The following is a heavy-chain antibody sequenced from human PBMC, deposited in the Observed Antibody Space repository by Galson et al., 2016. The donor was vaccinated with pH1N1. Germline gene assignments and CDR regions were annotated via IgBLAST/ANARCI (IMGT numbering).Heavy chain of an antibody. Sequence: SVKVSCKASGGTLSSYAISWVRQAPGQGLEWMGNILPILGIPDYAQKFQDRVKITADKSTNTAYLELSSLRSEDTAVYYCARDREDCWSGYLFDYWGQGTLVTVAS. D-gene: IGHD3-3*01. CDR1: GGTLSSYA. CDR2: ILPILGIP. V-gene: IGHV1-69*04. CDR3: ARDREDCWSGYLFDY. J-gene: IGHJ4*02.